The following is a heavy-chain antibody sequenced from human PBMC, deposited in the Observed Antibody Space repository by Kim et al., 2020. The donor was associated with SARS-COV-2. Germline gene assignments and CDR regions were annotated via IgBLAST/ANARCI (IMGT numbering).Heavy chain of an antibody. J-gene: IGHJ4*02. V-gene: IGHV3-21*01. Sequence: YHSDSVKGRFTISRDNRKNSLYLQMNSLRAEDTAVYYCARGGGSWYFFDYWGQGTLVTVSS. D-gene: IGHD6-13*01. CDR3: ARGGGSWYFFDY.